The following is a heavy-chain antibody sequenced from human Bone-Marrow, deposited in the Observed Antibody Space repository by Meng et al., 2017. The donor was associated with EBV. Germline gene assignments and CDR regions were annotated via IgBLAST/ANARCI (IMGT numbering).Heavy chain of an antibody. V-gene: IGHV1-18*01. J-gene: IGHJ4*02. D-gene: IGHD2-2*03. CDR1: GYIFNTYG. CDR2: ISTYNGNT. CDR3: ARGGYCVSTSCAHFDY. Sequence: QVQRGQSGPEVEKHGASLKGSCKTSGYIFNTYGVTWVRQAPGPGLEWMGWISTYNGNTNYAQKFQGRVTMTTDTSTSTVYLELRSLRSDDTAVYFCARGGYCVSTSCAHFDYWGQGTLVTVSS.